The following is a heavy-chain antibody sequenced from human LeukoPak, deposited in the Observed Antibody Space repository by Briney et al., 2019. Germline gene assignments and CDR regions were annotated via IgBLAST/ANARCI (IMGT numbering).Heavy chain of an antibody. V-gene: IGHV3-48*01. Sequence: QTGGSLRLSCVASGFSLSSHSMNWVRQAPGKGLEWVSYISSSSSVIFYPDSMKGRFTISRDNAKNSLYLQMNSLTAEDTAVYYCARDRRGDSYGPLDSWGQGTLVTVSS. CDR2: ISSSSSVI. CDR3: ARDRRGDSYGPLDS. CDR1: GFSLSSHS. J-gene: IGHJ4*02. D-gene: IGHD5-18*01.